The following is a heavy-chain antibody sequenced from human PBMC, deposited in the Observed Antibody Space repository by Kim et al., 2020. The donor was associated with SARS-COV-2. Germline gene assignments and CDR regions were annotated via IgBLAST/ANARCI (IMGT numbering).Heavy chain of an antibody. CDR1: GYTFTSYD. J-gene: IGHJ6*03. D-gene: IGHD6-13*01. V-gene: IGHV1-8*01. CDR2: MNPNSGNT. Sequence: ASVKVSCKASGYTFTSYDINWVRQATGQGLEWMGWMNPNSGNTGYAQKFQGRVTMTRNTSISTAYMELSSLRSENTAVYYCARSFRAAAGPFCYCCYIDVWRKRTTVTVSS. CDR3: ARSFRAAAGPFCYCCYIDV.